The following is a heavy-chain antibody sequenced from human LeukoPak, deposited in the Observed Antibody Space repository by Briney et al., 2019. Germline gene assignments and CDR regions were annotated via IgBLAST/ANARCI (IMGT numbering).Heavy chain of an antibody. V-gene: IGHV4-59*08. J-gene: IGHJ3*02. CDR3: ARHIPMDWGAFDI. CDR2: IYYSGTS. CDR1: GDSMTSYY. Sequence: PSETLSLTCTVSGDSMTSYYWSWIRQPPGKGLEWIGNIYYSGTSNYNPSLRSRVTISVDTSKNQFSLKLSSVTAADTAVYYCARHIPMDWGAFDIWGQGKMVTVSS. D-gene: IGHD3/OR15-3a*01.